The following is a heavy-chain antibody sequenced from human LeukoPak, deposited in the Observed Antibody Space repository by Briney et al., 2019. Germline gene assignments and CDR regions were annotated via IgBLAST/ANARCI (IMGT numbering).Heavy chain of an antibody. CDR3: TRPSFDSSVSGVVY. CDR2: VTASGVTR. CDR1: GFTFSRYA. Sequence: GGSLGLSCAASGFTFSRYAMSWLRQAPGKRLEWVSSVTASGVTRHYADSVKGRFTISRDDSKNTAYLQMNSLKTEDTAVYYCTRPSFDSSVSGVVYWGQGTLVTVSS. V-gene: IGHV3-23*01. J-gene: IGHJ4*02. D-gene: IGHD3-22*01.